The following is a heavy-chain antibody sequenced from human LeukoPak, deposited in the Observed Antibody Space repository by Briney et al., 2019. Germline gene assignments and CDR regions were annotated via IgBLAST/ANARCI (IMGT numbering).Heavy chain of an antibody. CDR2: IKDGGIT. D-gene: IGHD3-10*01. V-gene: IGHV4-34*01. CDR1: GGSFSGYY. J-gene: IGHJ4*02. CDR3: VRGFTGVVGDH. Sequence: SETLSLTCAVYGGSFSGYYWSWIRQPPGKGLEWIGEIKDGGITNYNPSLKSRVTISSDTSKNQLSLRPTSATAADAAIYYCVRGFTGVVGDHWGQGTLVTVSS.